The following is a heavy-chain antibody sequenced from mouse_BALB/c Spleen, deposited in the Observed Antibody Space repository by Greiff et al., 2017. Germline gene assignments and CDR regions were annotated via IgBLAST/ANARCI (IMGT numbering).Heavy chain of an antibody. CDR1: GFTFSSYG. D-gene: IGHD1-2*01. Sequence: EVQGVESGGGLVQPGGSLKLSCAASGFTFSSYGMSWVRQTPDKRLELVATINSNGGSTYYPDSVKGRFTISRDNAKNTLYLQMSSLKSEDTAMYYCARVPYYGYFYAMDYWGQGTSVTVSS. CDR3: ARVPYYGYFYAMDY. CDR2: INSNGGST. J-gene: IGHJ4*01. V-gene: IGHV5-6-3*01.